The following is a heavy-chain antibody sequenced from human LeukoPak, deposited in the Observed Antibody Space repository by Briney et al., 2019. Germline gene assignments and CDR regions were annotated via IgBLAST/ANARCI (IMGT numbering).Heavy chain of an antibody. CDR1: GGTFSSYW. D-gene: IGHD3-22*01. J-gene: IGHJ6*03. V-gene: IGHV3-74*01. CDR3: TSYYYDDNYFYYMDV. CDR2: SKIDGSST. Sequence: GGSLRLFCAASGGTFSSYWMHWVRQAPGKGLVWVSRSKIDGSSTFSADSVKGRFTISRGNAKNSLYLQMNSLRAEDTAVYYCTSYYYDDNYFYYMDVWGTGTTVTVSS.